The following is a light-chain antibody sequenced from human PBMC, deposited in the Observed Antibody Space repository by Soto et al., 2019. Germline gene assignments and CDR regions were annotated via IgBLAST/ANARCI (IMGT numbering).Light chain of an antibody. CDR3: QQANSFPYT. CDR1: QAISSW. V-gene: IGKV1-12*01. CDR2: AAS. Sequence: DIQMTQSPSSVSASGGDRVTITCRASQAISSWLAWYQQKPGKAPKLLIYAASTLQSGVPSRFSGSGSGNEFTLTISSLQPEDFATYYCQQANSFPYTFGQGTKLEIK. J-gene: IGKJ2*01.